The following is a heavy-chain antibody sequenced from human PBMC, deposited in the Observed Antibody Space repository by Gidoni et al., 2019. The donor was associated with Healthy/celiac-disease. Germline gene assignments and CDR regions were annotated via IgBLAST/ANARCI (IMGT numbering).Heavy chain of an antibody. CDR1: GGSISSGDYY. Sequence: QVQLQESGPGLVKPSQTLSLTCTVSGGSISSGDYYWSWIRQPPGKGLEWIGYIYYSGSTYYNPSLKSRVTISVDTSKNQFSLKLSSVTAADTAVYYCARDRLRYSLDYYYYYGMDVWGQGTTVTVSS. J-gene: IGHJ6*02. D-gene: IGHD3-9*01. CDR3: ARDRLRYSLDYYYYYGMDV. CDR2: IYYSGST. V-gene: IGHV4-30-4*01.